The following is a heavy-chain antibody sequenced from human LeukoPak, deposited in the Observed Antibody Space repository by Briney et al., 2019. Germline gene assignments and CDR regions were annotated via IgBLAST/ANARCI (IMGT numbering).Heavy chain of an antibody. CDR1: GGSISSYY. Sequence: SETLSLTCTVSGGSISSYYWSWIRQPPGKGLEWIGYIYYSGSTNYNPSLKSRVTISVDTSKNQFSLKLSSVTAADTAVHYCARVVYCSSTSCTGFDPWGQGTLVTVSS. CDR2: IYYSGST. V-gene: IGHV4-59*01. D-gene: IGHD2-2*01. J-gene: IGHJ5*02. CDR3: ARVVYCSSTSCTGFDP.